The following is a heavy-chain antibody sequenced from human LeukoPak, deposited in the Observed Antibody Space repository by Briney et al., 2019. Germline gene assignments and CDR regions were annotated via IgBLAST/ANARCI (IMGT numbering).Heavy chain of an antibody. V-gene: IGHV3-21*01. J-gene: IGHJ4*02. D-gene: IGHD2/OR15-2a*01. CDR1: GFTFSSYS. Sequence: GGSLRLSCAASGFTFSSYSINWVRQAPGKGLERVSSISSTSTYMYYADSVKGRFTISRDNAKNSLFLQMNSLRAEDTAVYYCARNTFYSNSSCQTALDYWGQGTLVTVSS. CDR3: ARNTFYSNSSCQTALDY. CDR2: ISSTSTYM.